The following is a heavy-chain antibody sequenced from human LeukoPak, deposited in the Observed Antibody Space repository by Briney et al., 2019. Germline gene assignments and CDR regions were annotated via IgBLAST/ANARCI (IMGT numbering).Heavy chain of an antibody. J-gene: IGHJ3*02. CDR2: ISSSSSYI. D-gene: IGHD1-14*01. CDR1: GFTFSSYS. V-gene: IGHV3-21*01. CDR3: ARDLPASDAFDI. Sequence: GGSLRLSCAASGFTFSSYSMNWVRQAPGKGLEWVSSISSSSSYIYYADSVKGRFTISRDNAKNSLYLQMNSLRAEDTAVYYCARDLPASDAFDIWGQGTMVTVSS.